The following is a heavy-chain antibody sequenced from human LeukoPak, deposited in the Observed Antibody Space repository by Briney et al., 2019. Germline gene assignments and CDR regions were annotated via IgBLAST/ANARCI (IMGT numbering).Heavy chain of an antibody. J-gene: IGHJ3*02. CDR2: FDPEDGET. CDR3: ATWPAPEYSSSPGAFDI. D-gene: IGHD6-6*01. V-gene: IGHV1-24*01. Sequence: ASVKVSCKVSGYTLTELSMHWVRQAPGKGLEWMGGFDPEDGETIYAQKFQGRVTMTEDTSTDTAYMELSSLRSEDTAVYYCATWPAPEYSSSPGAFDIWGQGTMVTVSS. CDR1: GYTLTELS.